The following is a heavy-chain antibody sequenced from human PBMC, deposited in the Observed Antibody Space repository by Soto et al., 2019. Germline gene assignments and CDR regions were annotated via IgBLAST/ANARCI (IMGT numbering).Heavy chain of an antibody. Sequence: GGSLRLSCAASGFSFSSYAMSWVRQAPGKGLEWVSAISGSGGSTDYADSVKGRFTISRDNSKNTLYLQMNSLRAEDTAVYYCAKGGPGNVLRFLEWLLPQNWFDPWGQGTVVTVS. CDR3: AKGGPGNVLRFLEWLLPQNWFDP. V-gene: IGHV3-23*01. CDR2: ISGSGGST. CDR1: GFSFSSYA. J-gene: IGHJ5*02. D-gene: IGHD3-3*01.